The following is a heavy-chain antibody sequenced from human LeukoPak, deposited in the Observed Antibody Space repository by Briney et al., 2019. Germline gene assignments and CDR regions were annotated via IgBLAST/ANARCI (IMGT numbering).Heavy chain of an antibody. CDR2: IIPIFGTA. Sequence: SVKVSCKASGGTFSSYAISWVRQAPGQGLEWVGGIIPIFGTANYAQKFQGRVTITRDTSASTAYMELSSLRSEDTAVYYCARSPYSSSWPFDYWGQGTLVTVSS. V-gene: IGHV1-69*05. D-gene: IGHD6-13*01. CDR1: GGTFSSYA. J-gene: IGHJ4*02. CDR3: ARSPYSSSWPFDY.